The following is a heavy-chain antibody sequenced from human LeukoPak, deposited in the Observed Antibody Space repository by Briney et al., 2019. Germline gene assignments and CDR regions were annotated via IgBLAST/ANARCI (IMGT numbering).Heavy chain of an antibody. Sequence: KPSETLSLTCTVSGGSISSGDYYWSWIRQPPGKGLEWIGYIYYSGSTYYNPSLKSRVTISVDTSKNQFSLKLSSVTAADTAVYYCARGRIVKHIVVKYFDYWGQGTLVTVSS. D-gene: IGHD2-21*01. CDR3: ARGRIVKHIVVKYFDY. J-gene: IGHJ4*02. CDR1: GGSISSGDYY. V-gene: IGHV4-30-4*01. CDR2: IYYSGST.